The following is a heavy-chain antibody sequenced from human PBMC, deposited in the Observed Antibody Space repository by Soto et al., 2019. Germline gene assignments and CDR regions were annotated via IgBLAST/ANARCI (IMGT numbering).Heavy chain of an antibody. CDR2: IYSGGST. Sequence: GGSLRLSCAASGFTVSSNYMSWVRQAPGKGLEWVSVIYSGGSTYYADSVKGRFTISRDNSKNTLYIQMNSLRAEDTAVYYCARQGDSIHYYYYGMDVWGQGTTVTVSS. D-gene: IGHD3-3*02. CDR1: GFTVSSNY. J-gene: IGHJ6*02. CDR3: ARQGDSIHYYYYGMDV. V-gene: IGHV3-53*01.